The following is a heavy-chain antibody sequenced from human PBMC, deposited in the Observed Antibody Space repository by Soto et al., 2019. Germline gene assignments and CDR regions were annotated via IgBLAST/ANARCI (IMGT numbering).Heavy chain of an antibody. CDR2: IWYDGSNK. J-gene: IGHJ6*02. Sequence: SLRLSCAASGFTFSSYGMHWVRQAPGKGLEWVAVIWYDGSNKYYADSVKGRFTISRDNSKNTLYLQMNSLRAEDTAVYYCARERYSSSWYNGMDVWGQGTTVTVSS. V-gene: IGHV3-33*01. D-gene: IGHD6-13*01. CDR3: ARERYSSSWYNGMDV. CDR1: GFTFSSYG.